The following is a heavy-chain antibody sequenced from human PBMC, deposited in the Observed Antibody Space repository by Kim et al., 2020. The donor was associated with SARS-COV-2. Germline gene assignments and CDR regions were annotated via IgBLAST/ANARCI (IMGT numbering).Heavy chain of an antibody. Sequence: SQTLSLTCAISGDSVSSNSAAWNWIRQSPSRGLEWLGRTYYRSKWYNDYAVSVKSRITINPDTSKNQFSLQLNSVTPEDTAVYYCARSRPFQDSSGYSYFDYWGQGTLVTVSS. D-gene: IGHD3-22*01. J-gene: IGHJ4*02. CDR3: ARSRPFQDSSGYSYFDY. V-gene: IGHV6-1*01. CDR2: TYYRSKWYN. CDR1: GDSVSSNSAA.